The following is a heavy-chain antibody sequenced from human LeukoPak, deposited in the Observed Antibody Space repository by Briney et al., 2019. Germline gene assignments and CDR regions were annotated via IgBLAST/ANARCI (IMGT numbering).Heavy chain of an antibody. Sequence: PGGSLRLFCAASGFTFSSYSMNWVRQAPGKGLEWVSSISSSSSYIYYADSVKGRFTISRDNAKNSLYLQMKSLRAEDTAVYYCARVPSNYYDSSGYPDHWGQGTLVTVSS. V-gene: IGHV3-21*01. J-gene: IGHJ5*02. CDR1: GFTFSSYS. CDR3: ARVPSNYYDSSGYPDH. D-gene: IGHD3-22*01. CDR2: ISSSSSYI.